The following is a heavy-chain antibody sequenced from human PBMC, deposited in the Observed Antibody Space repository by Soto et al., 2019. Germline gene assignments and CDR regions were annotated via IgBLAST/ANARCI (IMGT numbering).Heavy chain of an antibody. Sequence: QVQLVESGGGVVQPGRSLQLSCAASGFTFSSYGMQWVRQAPGKGLEWVAVISYEARNKYYADSVKGRFTISRDNSKNTLYLQMNSLRAEDTAVYYCAKEATPKVAHHFDYWGQGTLVTVSS. CDR2: ISYEARNK. V-gene: IGHV3-30*18. CDR3: AKEATPKVAHHFDY. J-gene: IGHJ4*02. CDR1: GFTFSSYG.